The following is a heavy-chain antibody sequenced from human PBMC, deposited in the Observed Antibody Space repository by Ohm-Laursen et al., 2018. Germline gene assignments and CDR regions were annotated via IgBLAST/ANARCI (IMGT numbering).Heavy chain of an antibody. D-gene: IGHD3-22*01. V-gene: IGHV4-39*01. CDR3: ARVGGYYDSSGSLGDFDY. CDR2: IYYSGST. J-gene: IGHJ4*02. CDR1: GASVSSSSSQ. Sequence: TLSLTCTVSGASVSSSSSQWDWIRQSPGKGLEWIGTIYYSGSTYYNPSLKSRVTISVDTSKNQFSLKLSSVTAADTAVYYCARVGGYYDSSGSLGDFDYWGQGTLVTVSS.